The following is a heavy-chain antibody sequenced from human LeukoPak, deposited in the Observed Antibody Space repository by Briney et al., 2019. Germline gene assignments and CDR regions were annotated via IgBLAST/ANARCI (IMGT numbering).Heavy chain of an antibody. Sequence: PGGSLRLSCAASGFTFSSYSMNWVRQAPGKGLEWVSYISSSSSTIYYADSVKGRFTISRDNAKNSLYLQMNSLRAEDTAVYYCARDVPNYGSGSYPADGYDYWGQGTLVTVSS. CDR3: ARDVPNYGSGSYPADGYDY. J-gene: IGHJ4*02. V-gene: IGHV3-48*01. D-gene: IGHD3-10*01. CDR1: GFTFSSYS. CDR2: ISSSSSTI.